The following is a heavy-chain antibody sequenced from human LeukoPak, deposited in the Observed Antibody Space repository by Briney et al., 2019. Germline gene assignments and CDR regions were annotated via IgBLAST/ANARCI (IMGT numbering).Heavy chain of an antibody. CDR1: GFTFSTYE. D-gene: IGHD1-1*01. CDR2: ISSSGTTI. CDR3: ASGRPFDY. J-gene: IGHJ4*02. Sequence: PGGSLRLSCAASGFTFSTYEMNWVRQAPGKGLEWVSHISSSGTTIYYADSVKGRFTISRDNAKNSLYLQMNSLRAEDMAVYYCASGRPFDYWGQGTLVTVSS. V-gene: IGHV3-48*03.